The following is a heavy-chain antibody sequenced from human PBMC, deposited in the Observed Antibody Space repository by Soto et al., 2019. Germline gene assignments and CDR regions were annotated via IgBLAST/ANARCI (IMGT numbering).Heavy chain of an antibody. CDR3: AKDSRQEGYDILTGFVSNMNWFDP. J-gene: IGHJ5*02. V-gene: IGHV3-23*01. D-gene: IGHD3-9*01. Sequence: GGSLRLSCAASGFTFSSYAMSWVRQAPGKGLEWVSAISGSGGSTYYADSVKGRFTISRDNSKNTLYLQMNSLRAEDTAVYYCAKDSRQEGYDILTGFVSNMNWFDPWGQGTLVTVSS. CDR1: GFTFSSYA. CDR2: ISGSGGST.